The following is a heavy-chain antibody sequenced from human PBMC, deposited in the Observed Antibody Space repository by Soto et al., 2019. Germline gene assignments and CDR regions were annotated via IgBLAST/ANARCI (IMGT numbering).Heavy chain of an antibody. Sequence: HPGGSLRLSCAASGLTITSSAMSWVRQAPGKGLEWVSTTGISGRTTYYADSVKGRFTVSRDDSKNTLDLQMSSLRAEDTAVYYCATVHNTSRSFDYWGQGTPVTVSS. CDR2: TGISGRTT. J-gene: IGHJ4*02. CDR1: GLTITSSA. CDR3: ATVHNTSRSFDY. D-gene: IGHD1-20*01. V-gene: IGHV3-23*01.